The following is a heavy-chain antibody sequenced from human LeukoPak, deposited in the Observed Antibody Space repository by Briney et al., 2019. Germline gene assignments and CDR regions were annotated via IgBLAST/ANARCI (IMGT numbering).Heavy chain of an antibody. J-gene: IGHJ4*02. CDR1: GYTFTSYY. CDR2: INPNSGGT. V-gene: IGHV1-2*02. CDR3: ARGKDIVATSNVDTAMVTSGVLNY. D-gene: IGHD5-18*01. Sequence: ASVKVSCKASGYTFTSYYMHWVRQAPGQGLEWMGWINPNSGGTNYAQKFQGRVTMTRDTSISTAYMELSRLRSDDTAVYYCARGKDIVATSNVDTAMVTSGVLNYWGQGTLVTVSS.